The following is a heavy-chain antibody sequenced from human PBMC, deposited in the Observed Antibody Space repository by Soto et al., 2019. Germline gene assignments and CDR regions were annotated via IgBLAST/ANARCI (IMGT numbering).Heavy chain of an antibody. CDR3: ARHYGDGYDYVDY. CDR1: GESFSGYY. V-gene: IGHV4-34*01. CDR2: ITRSGST. Sequence: PSETLSLTCAVYGESFSGYYWTWIRQAPGEGLQWIGEITRSGSTNYNPSLKSRVTISQDTSKNQFSLKLSSVTAADTAVYYCARHYGDGYDYVDYWGQGTLVTVSS. J-gene: IGHJ4*02. D-gene: IGHD5-12*01.